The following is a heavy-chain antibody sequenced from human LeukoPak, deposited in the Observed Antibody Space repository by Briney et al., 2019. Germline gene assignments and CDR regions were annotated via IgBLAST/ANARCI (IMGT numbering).Heavy chain of an antibody. CDR3: ARDFHYDYVWGSYRSRGPFDY. Sequence: PGGSLRLSCAASGFTFSSDEMNWFRQAPGKGLEWVSYISSSGSTIYYADSVKGRFTISRDNAKNSLYLQMNSLRAEDTAVYYCARDFHYDYVWGSYRSRGPFDYWGQGTLVTVSS. CDR1: GFTFSSDE. CDR2: ISSSGSTI. V-gene: IGHV3-48*03. J-gene: IGHJ4*02. D-gene: IGHD3-16*02.